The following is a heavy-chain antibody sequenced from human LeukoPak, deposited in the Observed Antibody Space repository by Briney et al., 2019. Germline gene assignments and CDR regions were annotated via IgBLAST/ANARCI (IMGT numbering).Heavy chain of an antibody. J-gene: IGHJ6*03. CDR1: GFTFSSYG. V-gene: IGHV3-30*02. Sequence: GGSLRLSCAASGFTFSSYGMHWVRQAPGKGLEWVAFIRYDGSNKYYADSVKGRFTISRDNSKNTLYLQMNSLRAEDTAVYYCAKDKGGGAYYYYYHMDVWGKGTTVTISS. CDR3: AKDKGGGAYYYYYHMDV. CDR2: IRYDGSNK. D-gene: IGHD6-25*01.